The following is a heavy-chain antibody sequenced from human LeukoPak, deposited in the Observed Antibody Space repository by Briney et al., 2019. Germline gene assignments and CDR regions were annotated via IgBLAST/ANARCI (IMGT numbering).Heavy chain of an antibody. D-gene: IGHD7-27*01. V-gene: IGHV3-30*04. J-gene: IGHJ4*02. CDR3: ARGLGMDY. CDR1: GFTFSSYA. CDR2: ISHDGSNK. Sequence: PGGSLRLSCAASGFTFSSYAMHWVRQAPGKGLEWVAVISHDGSNKYYADSVKGRFTISRDNSKNTLYLQMNSLRAEDTAVYYCARGLGMDYWGQGTLVTVSS.